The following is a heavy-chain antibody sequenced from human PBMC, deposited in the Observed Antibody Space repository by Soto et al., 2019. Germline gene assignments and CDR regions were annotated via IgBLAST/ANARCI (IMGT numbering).Heavy chain of an antibody. V-gene: IGHV6-1*01. J-gene: IGHJ6*04. CDR3: GTFLSTTSPDV. D-gene: IGHD2-2*01. CDR2: TYYRSKWYN. CDR1: GASVASKSAA. Sequence: SXTLSLTCPISGASVASKSAAWSLIRQSPSRGLEWLGRTYYRSKWYNDYAVSVKSRITINPDTSKNQLSLHLNSVTPEDTAVYYCGTFLSTTSPDVWGEGTTVNASS.